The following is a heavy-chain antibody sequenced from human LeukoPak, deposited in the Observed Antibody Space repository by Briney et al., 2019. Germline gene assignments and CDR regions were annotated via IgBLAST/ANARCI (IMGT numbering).Heavy chain of an antibody. Sequence: ASETLSLTCAVSGGSISSGGYSWSWIRQPPGKGLEWIGYIYHSGSTYYNPSLKSRVTISVDTSKNQFSLKLSSVTAADTAVYYCALSGWDSSGYYYFFDYWGQGTLVTVSS. J-gene: IGHJ4*02. V-gene: IGHV4-30-2*01. CDR2: IYHSGST. CDR1: GGSISSGGYS. D-gene: IGHD3-22*01. CDR3: ALSGWDSSGYYYFFDY.